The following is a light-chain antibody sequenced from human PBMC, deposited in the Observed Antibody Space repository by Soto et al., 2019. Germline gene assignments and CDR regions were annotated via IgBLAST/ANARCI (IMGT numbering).Light chain of an antibody. CDR3: QQCYSSPRT. CDR1: QRISTY. V-gene: IGKV1-39*01. CDR2: AAS. Sequence: DLQMTQSPSTLSKGVGDRVTITCRASQRISTYLNWYQQKPGKAPTLLICAASSLQSGVPSRFSGGGSGTDFTLTINTLQPEDFATYFCQQCYSSPRTFGQGTKVDIK. J-gene: IGKJ1*01.